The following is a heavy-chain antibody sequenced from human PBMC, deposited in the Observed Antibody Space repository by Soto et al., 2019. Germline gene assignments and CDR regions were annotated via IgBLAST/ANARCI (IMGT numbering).Heavy chain of an antibody. J-gene: IGHJ4*02. V-gene: IGHV3-74*01. CDR3: AGDLVSGSGSLGH. CDR2: IRGDGNDA. D-gene: IGHD3-10*01. CDR1: GFTFSTYW. Sequence: EVQLVESGGGIVQPGGSLRLSCVASGFTFSTYWMHWGRQAPGKGLVWVSRIRGDGNDANYADSVRGRFSISRDNAKSTLYLQMNSLRAEDTAVYYCAGDLVSGSGSLGHWGQGTLVTVSS.